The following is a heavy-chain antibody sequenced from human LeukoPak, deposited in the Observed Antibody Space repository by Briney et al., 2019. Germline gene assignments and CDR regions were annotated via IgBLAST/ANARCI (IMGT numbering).Heavy chain of an antibody. V-gene: IGHV3-23*01. D-gene: IGHD3-3*01. CDR1: GFTFSSYA. J-gene: IGHJ4*02. CDR3: ARDLEIGSSSYYFDY. Sequence: GGSLRLSCAASGFTFSSYAMYWVRQAPGKGLEWVSAISGSGGSTYYADSVKGRFTISRDNSKKTLSLQMNTLRAEDTAVYYCARDLEIGSSSYYFDYWGQGTLVTVSS. CDR2: ISGSGGST.